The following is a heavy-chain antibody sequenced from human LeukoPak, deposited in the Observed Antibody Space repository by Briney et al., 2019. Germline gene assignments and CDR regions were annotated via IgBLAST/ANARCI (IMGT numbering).Heavy chain of an antibody. V-gene: IGHV3-23*01. CDR2: INGGGDKT. D-gene: IGHD1-26*01. CDR3: AKSRGSTLFDS. CDR1: GFSFTSYA. J-gene: IGHJ4*02. Sequence: GGSLRLSCAASGFSFTSYAMSWVRRAPGKGLEWVSGINGGGDKTYYRDSVKGRITISRDNSKNTLYLQMNSLRAEDTAIYYCAKSRGSTLFDSWGQGTLVTVSS.